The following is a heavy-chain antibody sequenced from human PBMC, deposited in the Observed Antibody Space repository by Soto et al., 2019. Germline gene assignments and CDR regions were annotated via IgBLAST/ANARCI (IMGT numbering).Heavy chain of an antibody. Sequence: DSLKVSYNSCGQNSTAFFLNLVLQTRGKGLEWLGRIDPTDSFTNYSPPFEGQVTISVGRSISTAYLQWNSLQASDTAIYYCARTASGGSSDAFDVCGRRTTVTVSS. J-gene: IGHJ3*01. V-gene: IGHV5-10-1*04. CDR2: IDPTDSFT. CDR3: ARTASGGSSDAFDV. CDR1: GQNSTAFF. D-gene: IGHD2-15*01.